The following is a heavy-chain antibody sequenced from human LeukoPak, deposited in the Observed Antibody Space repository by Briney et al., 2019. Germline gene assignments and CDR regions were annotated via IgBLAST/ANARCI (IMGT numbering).Heavy chain of an antibody. CDR3: ARDRDSDTYYYYYMDV. CDR1: GFTFSSYA. J-gene: IGHJ6*03. CDR2: ISYDGSNK. Sequence: GGSLRLSCAASGFTFSSYAMHWVRQAPGKGLEWVAVISYDGSNKYYADSVKGRFTISRDNSKNTLYLQMNSLRAEDTAVYYCARDRDSDTYYYYYMDVWGKGTTVTVSS. V-gene: IGHV3-30*04.